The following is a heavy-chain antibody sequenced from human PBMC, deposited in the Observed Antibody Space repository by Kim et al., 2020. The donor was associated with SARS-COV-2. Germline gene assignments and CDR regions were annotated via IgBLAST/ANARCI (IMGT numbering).Heavy chain of an antibody. CDR3: ARGPPIGGGDCYSH. J-gene: IGHJ4*02. Sequence: TPSLNRRVTISLDTSKNQFSLTLCSVTAADTAVYYCARGPPIGGGDCYSHWGQGTLVTVSS. D-gene: IGHD2-21*02. V-gene: IGHV4-30-2*05.